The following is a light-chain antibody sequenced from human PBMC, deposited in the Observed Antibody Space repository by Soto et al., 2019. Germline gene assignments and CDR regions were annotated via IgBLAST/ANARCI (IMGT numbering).Light chain of an antibody. CDR3: TSYAGSSTPYV. CDR1: SSDVGGYNY. V-gene: IGLV2-8*01. Sequence: QSALTQPPSAAGSPGQSVTISCTGTSSDVGGYNYVSWYQQHPGKAPKLVIFEVTKRPSGVPDRFSGSKSGNTASLTVSGLQAEDEADYYCTSYAGSSTPYVFGTGTKLTVL. CDR2: EVT. J-gene: IGLJ1*01.